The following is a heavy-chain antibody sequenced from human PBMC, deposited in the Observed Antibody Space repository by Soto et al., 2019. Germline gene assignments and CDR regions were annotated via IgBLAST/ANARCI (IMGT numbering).Heavy chain of an antibody. CDR1: GYTFTSYY. CDR2: INPSGGST. V-gene: IGHV1-46*03. CDR3: ARGMTTVTSYYYYYYMDV. J-gene: IGHJ6*03. Sequence: GASVKVSCKASGYTFTSYYMHWVRQAPGQGLEWMGIINPSGGSTSYAQKFQGRVIMTRDTSTSTVYMELSSLRSEDTAVYYCARGMTTVTSYYYYYYMDVWGKGTTVTVSS. D-gene: IGHD4-17*01.